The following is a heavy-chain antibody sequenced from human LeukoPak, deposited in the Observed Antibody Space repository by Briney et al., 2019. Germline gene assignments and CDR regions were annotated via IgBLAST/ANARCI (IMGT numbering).Heavy chain of an antibody. CDR1: GGSFSGYY. CDR2: INHSGGT. V-gene: IGHV4-34*01. CDR3: ARAPYYYEAYYFDY. D-gene: IGHD3-22*01. J-gene: IGHJ4*02. Sequence: SETLSLTCAVYGGSFSGYYWSWIRQPPGKGLEWIGEINHSGGTNYNPSLKSRVTISVDTSKNQFSLKPSSVTAADTAVYYCARAPYYYEAYYFDYWGQGTLVTVSS.